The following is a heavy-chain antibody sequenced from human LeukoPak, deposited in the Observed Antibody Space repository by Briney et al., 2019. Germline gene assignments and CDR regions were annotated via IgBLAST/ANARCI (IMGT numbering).Heavy chain of an antibody. V-gene: IGHV1-18*01. CDR1: GYTFTSYG. D-gene: IGHD1-26*01. Sequence: ASVKVSCKASGYTFTSYGINWVRQAPGQGLECMGWISAYNGDTKYAQKFQGRVTMTTDTSTSTAYIELRSLRSDDTAVYYCARGLGVGASSGYGMDVWGQGTTVTVSS. CDR2: ISAYNGDT. CDR3: ARGLGVGASSGYGMDV. J-gene: IGHJ6*02.